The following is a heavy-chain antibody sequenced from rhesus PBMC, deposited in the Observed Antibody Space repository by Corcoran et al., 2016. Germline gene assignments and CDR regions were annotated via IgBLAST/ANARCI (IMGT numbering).Heavy chain of an antibody. J-gene: IGHJ4*01. D-gene: IGHD4-23*01. V-gene: IGHV4S16*01. CDR2: IYGGSENT. Sequence: QVQLQESGPGLVKPSETLSLTCAVSGGSISRNYWSWIRQSPGKGLEWIVYIYGGSENTIYNRSLKSRVTSSRDTSKNQFSLKLSSMTATDTAVYYCATAYEYNNYVPLDYWGQGVLVTVSS. CDR3: ATAYEYNNYVPLDY. CDR1: GGSISRNY.